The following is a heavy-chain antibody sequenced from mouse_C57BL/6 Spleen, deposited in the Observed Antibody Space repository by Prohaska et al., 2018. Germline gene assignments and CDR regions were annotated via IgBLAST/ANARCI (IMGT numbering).Heavy chain of an antibody. V-gene: IGHV1-54*01. Sequence: QVQLQQSGAELVRPGTSVKVSCKASGYAFTNYLIEWVKQRPGQGLEWIGVIIPGSVVTNDNEKFKGKATLTADNSSSTAYMQLSSLTSEDSAVYFCARSQLRLRRRFAYWGQGTLVTVSA. CDR1: GYAFTNYL. CDR3: ARSQLRLRRRFAY. J-gene: IGHJ3*01. CDR2: IIPGSVVT. D-gene: IGHD3-2*02.